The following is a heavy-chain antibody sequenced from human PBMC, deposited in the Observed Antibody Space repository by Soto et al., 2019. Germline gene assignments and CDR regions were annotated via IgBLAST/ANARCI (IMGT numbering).Heavy chain of an antibody. V-gene: IGHV3-23*01. J-gene: IGHJ4*02. D-gene: IGHD2-15*01. CDR3: AKRRGAGGHFDY. CDR2: VSSGGST. CDR1: GFTFTSYA. Sequence: GGSLRLSCAASGFTFTSYAMGWVRQAPGKGLEWVSVVSSGGSTYYADSVTGRFTVSRDNSKNTLSLQMNSLRAEDMAVYYCAKRRGAGGHFDYWGQGALVTVS.